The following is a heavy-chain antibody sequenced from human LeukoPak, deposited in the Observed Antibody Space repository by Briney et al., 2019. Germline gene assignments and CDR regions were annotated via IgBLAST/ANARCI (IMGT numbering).Heavy chain of an antibody. D-gene: IGHD6-6*01. V-gene: IGHV3-11*01. CDR3: AKFRNPQKQLVLFDY. CDR1: GFTFSDYN. Sequence: GGSLRLSCAASGFTFSDYNMRWIRQAPGKGLEWVSSISRSGSTKYYADSVKGRFTISRDNAKNSLFLQMNSLRAEDTAVYYCAKFRNPQKQLVLFDYWGQGTLVTVSS. CDR2: ISRSGSTK. J-gene: IGHJ4*02.